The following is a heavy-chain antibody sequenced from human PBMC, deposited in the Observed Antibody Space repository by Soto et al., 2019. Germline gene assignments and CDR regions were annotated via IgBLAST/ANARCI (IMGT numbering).Heavy chain of an antibody. CDR1: GYSFTSYW. CDR2: IYPEDSDT. J-gene: IGHJ5*02. D-gene: IGHD2-2*01. V-gene: IGHV5-51*01. CDR3: ARGDQLLENWFDP. Sequence: GESLKISCKASGYSFTSYWIGWVRQMPGKGLELMGIIYPEDSDTRYSPSFRGQVTIPADKSISTAYLQWSSLRASDTAMYYCARGDQLLENWFDPWGQGTLVTVSS.